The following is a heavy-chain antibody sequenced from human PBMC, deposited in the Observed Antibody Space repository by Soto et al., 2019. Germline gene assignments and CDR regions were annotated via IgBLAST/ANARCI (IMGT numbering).Heavy chain of an antibody. D-gene: IGHD3-10*01. Sequence: ASVKVSCKASGYTFTSYGISWVRQAPGQGFEWMGWISAYNGNTNYAQKLQGRVTMTTDTSTSTAYMELRSLRSDDTAVYYCARVWTYGSGSENWFDPWGQGTLVTVSS. CDR2: ISAYNGNT. CDR3: ARVWTYGSGSENWFDP. CDR1: GYTFTSYG. J-gene: IGHJ5*02. V-gene: IGHV1-18*01.